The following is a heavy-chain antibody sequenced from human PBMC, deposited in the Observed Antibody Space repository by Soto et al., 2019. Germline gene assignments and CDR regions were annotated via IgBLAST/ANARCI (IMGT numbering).Heavy chain of an antibody. D-gene: IGHD3-9*01. CDR1: GLTLSSYA. Sequence: GGSLRLSCAASGLTLSSYAMSWVRQAPGKGLERVSAISGSGGSTYYADSVKGRFTISRDNSKNTLYLQMNSLRPEDTAVYYCARDPYYDILAVTTAYFDYWGQGTLVTVSS. J-gene: IGHJ4*02. V-gene: IGHV3-23*01. CDR3: ARDPYYDILAVTTAYFDY. CDR2: ISGSGGST.